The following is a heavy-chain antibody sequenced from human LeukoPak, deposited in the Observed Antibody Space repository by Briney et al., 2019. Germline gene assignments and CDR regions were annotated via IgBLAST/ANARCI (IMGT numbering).Heavy chain of an antibody. CDR2: IKQDGSTK. J-gene: IGHJ4*02. CDR1: GFTFTNSW. D-gene: IGHD1-26*01. CDR3: ARDTDGSLDY. V-gene: IGHV3-7*01. Sequence: AGGSLRLSCAASGFTFTNSWMAWVRQAPGKGLEWVANIKQDGSTKHYVDSLKGRVTISRDNPKNSLYLQMNSLRADDTAVYYCARDTDGSLDYWGQGILVTVAS.